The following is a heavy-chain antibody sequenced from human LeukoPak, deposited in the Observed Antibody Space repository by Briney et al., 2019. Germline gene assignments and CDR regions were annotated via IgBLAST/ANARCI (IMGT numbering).Heavy chain of an antibody. J-gene: IGHJ5*02. V-gene: IGHV4-39*07. CDR1: GGSISSSSCY. CDR2: IYYSGST. Sequence: SETLSLTCTVSGGSISSSSCYWGWIRQPPGKGLEWIGSIYYSGSTYYNPSLKSRVTISVDTSKNQFSLKLSSVTAADTAVYYCARVFTMVRGVWITPSLDWFDPWGQGTLVTVSS. CDR3: ARVFTMVRGVWITPSLDWFDP. D-gene: IGHD3-10*01.